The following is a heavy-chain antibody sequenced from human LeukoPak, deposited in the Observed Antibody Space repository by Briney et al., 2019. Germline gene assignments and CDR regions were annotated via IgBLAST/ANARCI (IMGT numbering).Heavy chain of an antibody. CDR1: GFTVSSKY. CDR3: ARGAGAYYFDY. D-gene: IGHD4/OR15-4a*01. Sequence: PGGSLRLSCAASGFTVSSKYMTWVRQAPGKGLEWVSVIYSGGSTYYADSVKGRFTISRDNSKNTLYLQMNSLRAEDTAVYYCARGAGAYYFDYWGQGTLVTVSS. V-gene: IGHV3-66*01. J-gene: IGHJ4*02. CDR2: IYSGGST.